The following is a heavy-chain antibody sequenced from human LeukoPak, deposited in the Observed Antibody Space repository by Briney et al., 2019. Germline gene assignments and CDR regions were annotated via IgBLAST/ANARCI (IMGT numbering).Heavy chain of an antibody. CDR3: ATSDPIESANMAELAGEFDY. D-gene: IGHD1-26*01. J-gene: IGHJ4*02. CDR1: GFTFSDYW. CDR2: INNSGSKK. V-gene: IGHV3-7*01. Sequence: GGSLRLSCAASGFTFSDYWMNWVRQAPGKGLEWLANINNSGSKKDYVDSVKGRFTISRDNAKKSLYLQMNSLRAEDTAVYYCATSDPIESANMAELAGEFDYWGQGTLVTVSS.